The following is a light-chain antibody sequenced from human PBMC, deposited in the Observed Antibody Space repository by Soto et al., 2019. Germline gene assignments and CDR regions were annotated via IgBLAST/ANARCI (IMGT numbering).Light chain of an antibody. CDR1: QSVSSIY. CDR2: GAS. Sequence: EIVLTQSPGTLSLSPGERATLSCRASQSVSSIYLAWYQHKPGQAPRLLIYGASSRATGIPDRFSGSGSGTDFTLTISRLETEDFAVYYFQQHGSSSWTFGRGTTVEIK. J-gene: IGKJ1*01. CDR3: QQHGSSSWT. V-gene: IGKV3-20*01.